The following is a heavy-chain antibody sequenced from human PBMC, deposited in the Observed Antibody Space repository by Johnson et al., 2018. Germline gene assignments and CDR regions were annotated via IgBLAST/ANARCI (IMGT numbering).Heavy chain of an antibody. Sequence: QVQLVDSGGGVVQPGTSLRLSCATSGFSFRTYAMHWIRQAPGKGLEWVAGMSYDGSDKYYAASVKGRLTISRGNSKNTLYLHMHSLRPEDTDLYHWAKDSYCSGGNGRDVWGLGTTVSVSS. V-gene: IGHV3-30*18. CDR3: AKDSYCSGGNGRDV. J-gene: IGHJ6*02. CDR2: MSYDGSDK. CDR1: GFSFRTYA. D-gene: IGHD3-10*01.